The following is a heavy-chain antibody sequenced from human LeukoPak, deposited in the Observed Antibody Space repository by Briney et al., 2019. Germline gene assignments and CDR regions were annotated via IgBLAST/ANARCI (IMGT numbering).Heavy chain of an antibody. CDR2: ISGSGGST. D-gene: IGHD4/OR15-4a*01. CDR3: AKDQRGGVLRSY. CDR1: GFTFSSYA. V-gene: IGHV3-23*01. J-gene: IGHJ4*02. Sequence: GGSLKLSCAASGFTFSSYAMSWVRQAPGKGLEWVSAISGSGGSTYYADSVKGRFTISRDNSKNTLYLQMNSLRAEDTAVYYCAKDQRGGVLRSYWGQGTLVTVSS.